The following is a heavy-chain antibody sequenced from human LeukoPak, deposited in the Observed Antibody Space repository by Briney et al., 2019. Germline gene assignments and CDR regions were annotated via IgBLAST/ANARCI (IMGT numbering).Heavy chain of an antibody. V-gene: IGHV1-2*02. Sequence: GASVKVSCKASGYTFTGYYMHWVRQAPGQGLEWMGWINPNSGGTNYAQKFQGRVTMTRDTSISTAYMELSRLRSDDTAVYYCARGGGRYYYDSSGYKGPFDYWGQGTLVTVSS. CDR3: ARGGGRYYYDSSGYKGPFDY. D-gene: IGHD3-22*01. J-gene: IGHJ4*02. CDR1: GYTFTGYY. CDR2: INPNSGGT.